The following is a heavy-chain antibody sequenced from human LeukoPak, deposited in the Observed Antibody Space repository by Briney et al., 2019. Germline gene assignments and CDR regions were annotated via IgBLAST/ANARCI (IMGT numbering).Heavy chain of an antibody. J-gene: IGHJ4*02. Sequence: ASVRVSCKASGQTFNSYGISWVRQAPGQGLEWMGWISASKANTKYAQKLQGRVTMTTDTSTNTAYMELRSLTSDDTAVYYCARGWELHDWGQGTLVTVSS. CDR3: ARGWELHD. CDR1: GQTFNSYG. V-gene: IGHV1-18*01. CDR2: ISASKANT. D-gene: IGHD1-26*01.